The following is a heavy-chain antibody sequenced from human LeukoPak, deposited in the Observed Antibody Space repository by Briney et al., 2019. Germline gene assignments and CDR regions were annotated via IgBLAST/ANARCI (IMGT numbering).Heavy chain of an antibody. V-gene: IGHV3-23*01. J-gene: IGHJ4*02. CDR3: AKTSSTSCYSVVFDY. CDR1: GLTFSSYA. Sequence: GGCLRLSCAASGLTFSSYAMSWVRQAPGKGLEWVSVISGSGDSGYYADSVKGRFTISRDNSKNTLYLQMDSLRAEDTAIYYCAKTSSTSCYSVVFDYWGQGTLVTVSS. D-gene: IGHD2-2*01. CDR2: ISGSGDSG.